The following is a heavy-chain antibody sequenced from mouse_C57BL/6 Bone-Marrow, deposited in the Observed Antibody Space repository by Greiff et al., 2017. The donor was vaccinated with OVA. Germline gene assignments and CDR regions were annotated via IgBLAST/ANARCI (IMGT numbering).Heavy chain of an antibody. CDR3: ARSRGYAMDY. J-gene: IGHJ4*01. Sequence: QVQLQQSGPELVKPGASVKISCKASGYAFSSSWMNWVKQRPGKGLEWIGRIYPGDGDTNYNGKFKGKATLTADKSSSTAYMQLSSLTSEDSAVYFCARSRGYAMDYWGQGTSVTGSS. CDR2: IYPGDGDT. V-gene: IGHV1-82*01. CDR1: GYAFSSSW.